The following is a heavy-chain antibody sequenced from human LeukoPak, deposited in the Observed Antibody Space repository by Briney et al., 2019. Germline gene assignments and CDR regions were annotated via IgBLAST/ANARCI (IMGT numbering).Heavy chain of an antibody. CDR3: ATNTYTSSPDY. V-gene: IGHV3-30-3*01. CDR2: ISYDGSNK. CDR1: GFTFRSYA. J-gene: IGHJ4*02. Sequence: GGSLRLSCAASGFTFRSYAMHWVRQAPGKGLEWVAVISYDGSNKYYADFVKGRFTISRDNSQNTLYLQMNSLRTEDTAVYYCATNTYTSSPDYWGQGTLVIVSS. D-gene: IGHD6-13*01.